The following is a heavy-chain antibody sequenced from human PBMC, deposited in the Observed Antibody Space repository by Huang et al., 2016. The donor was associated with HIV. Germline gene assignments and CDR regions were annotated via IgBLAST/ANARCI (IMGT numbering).Heavy chain of an antibody. CDR3: AKDASSGYSSGHSGFKVYFFDF. CDR1: GFTFVDYA. J-gene: IGHJ4*02. Sequence: EVQLVESGGGLVQPGRSLRLSCSASGFTFVDYAFHWVRQAPGKWREWVSGISCNRKRIDYADSVKGRFTISRDNAKNSLYLEMKSLRVEDTALYYCAKDASSGYSSGHSGFKVYFFDFWGQGTLVTVSS. V-gene: IGHV3-9*01. D-gene: IGHD5-18*01. CDR2: ISCNRKRI.